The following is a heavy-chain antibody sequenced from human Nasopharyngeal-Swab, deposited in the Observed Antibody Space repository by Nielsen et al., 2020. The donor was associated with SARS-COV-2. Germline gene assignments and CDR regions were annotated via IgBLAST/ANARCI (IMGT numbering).Heavy chain of an antibody. CDR1: GLTFSSYG. V-gene: IGHV3-21*01. Sequence: GESLKISCVVSGLTFSSYGMNWVRQAPGKGLEWVSAISSSGDYIYYAASVKGRFTISRDNAKNSLYLQMNSLRAEDTAVYYCVRDTPAMFAYWGQGMLVTVSS. CDR3: VRDTPAMFAY. J-gene: IGHJ4*02. CDR2: ISSSGDYI.